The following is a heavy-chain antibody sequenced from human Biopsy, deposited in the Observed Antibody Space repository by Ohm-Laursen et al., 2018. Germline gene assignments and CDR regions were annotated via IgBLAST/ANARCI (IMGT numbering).Heavy chain of an antibody. CDR3: ARDDGTTSHYMILDH. J-gene: IGHJ4*02. D-gene: IGHD2/OR15-2a*01. V-gene: IGHV3-33*08. CDR2: MWSDGINK. CDR1: GFAFSYYG. Sequence: SLRLSCTASGFAFSYYGMHWVRQAPGKGLEWVAVMWSDGINKNYADSVKGRFTISRDNSNNVLYLQMNSLRAEDTAVYYCARDDGTTSHYMILDHWGQGTLVTVSS.